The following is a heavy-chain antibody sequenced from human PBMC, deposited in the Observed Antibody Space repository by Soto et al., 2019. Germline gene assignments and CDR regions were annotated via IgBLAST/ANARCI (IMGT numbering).Heavy chain of an antibody. J-gene: IGHJ3*02. CDR3: AGYSSSSTGAFDT. CDR2: ISGSGGST. CDR1: GFTFSSYA. Sequence: EVQLLESGGGLVQPGGSLRLSCAASGFTFSSYAMSWVRQAPGKGLEWVSAISGSGGSTYYADSVKGRFTISRDNSKNALYLQMNSLRAEDTAVYYCAGYSSSSTGAFDTWGQGTMVTVSS. D-gene: IGHD6-13*01. V-gene: IGHV3-23*01.